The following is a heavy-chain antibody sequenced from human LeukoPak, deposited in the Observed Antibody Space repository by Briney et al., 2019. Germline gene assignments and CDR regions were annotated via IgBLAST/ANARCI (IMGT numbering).Heavy chain of an antibody. CDR2: ISSSGTTI. V-gene: IGHV3-48*03. CDR3: AKDIYPLTIPYGMDV. D-gene: IGHD3-3*01. Sequence: PGGSLRLSCAASGFTYSSYEMNWVRQAPGKGLEWVSYISSSGTTIYYADSVKGRFTISRDNAKNSLYLQMNSLRAEDTALYYCAKDIYPLTIPYGMDVWGQGTTVTVSS. J-gene: IGHJ6*02. CDR1: GFTYSSYE.